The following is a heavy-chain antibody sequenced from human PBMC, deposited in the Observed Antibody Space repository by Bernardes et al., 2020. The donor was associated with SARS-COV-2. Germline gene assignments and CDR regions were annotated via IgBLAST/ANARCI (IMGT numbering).Heavy chain of an antibody. D-gene: IGHD2-2*02. CDR2: INHSGST. V-gene: IGHV4-34*01. CDR3: ASLLSRGSIYCSSTSCYNGLYNWFDP. J-gene: IGHJ5*02. Sequence: SETLSLTCAVYGGSFSGYYWSWIRQPPGQGLEWIGEINHSGSTNYNPSLKSRVTISVDTSKNQFSLKLSSVTAADTAVYYCASLLSRGSIYCSSTSCYNGLYNWFDPWGQGTLVTVSS. CDR1: GGSFSGYY.